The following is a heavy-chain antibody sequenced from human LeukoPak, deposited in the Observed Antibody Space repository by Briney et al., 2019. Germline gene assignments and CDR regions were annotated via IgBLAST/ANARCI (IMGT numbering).Heavy chain of an antibody. CDR2: MNPNSGNT. Sequence: ASVKVSCKASGYTFTGYYMHWVRQAPGQGLEWMGWMNPNSGNTRYAQKFQGRVTITRNTSISTAYMELSSLRSEDTAVYYCARGPYCTNGVCYNSMYWFDPWGQGTLVTVSS. D-gene: IGHD2-8*01. CDR3: ARGPYCTNGVCYNSMYWFDP. J-gene: IGHJ5*02. CDR1: GYTFTGYY. V-gene: IGHV1-8*03.